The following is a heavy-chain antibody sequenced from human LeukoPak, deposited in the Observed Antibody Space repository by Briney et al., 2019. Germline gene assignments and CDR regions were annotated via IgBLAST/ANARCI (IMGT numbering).Heavy chain of an antibody. D-gene: IGHD7-27*01. Sequence: GSLRLSCAASGFTFSSYWMHWVRQAPGKGLVWVSRINSDGSSTNYADSVKGRFTISRDNAKNTLYLQVKSLRAEDTAVYYCARGPSGWGSLDSWGQGTLVTVSS. J-gene: IGHJ4*02. CDR3: ARGPSGWGSLDS. CDR1: GFTFSSYW. CDR2: INSDGSST. V-gene: IGHV3-74*01.